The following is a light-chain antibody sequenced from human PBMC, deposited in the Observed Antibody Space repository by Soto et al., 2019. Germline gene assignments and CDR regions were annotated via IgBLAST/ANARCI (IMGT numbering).Light chain of an antibody. V-gene: IGKV3-11*01. CDR1: QSVSGY. Sequence: EIVLTQSPDTLSLSPGDRATLSCWASQSVSGYLAWYQQKLGQPPRLLIYDAFNRAAGIPARFSGSGSGTDFTLTISSLEPEDFAIYYCQHRSDWPITFGQGTRLEIK. CDR2: DAF. CDR3: QHRSDWPIT. J-gene: IGKJ5*01.